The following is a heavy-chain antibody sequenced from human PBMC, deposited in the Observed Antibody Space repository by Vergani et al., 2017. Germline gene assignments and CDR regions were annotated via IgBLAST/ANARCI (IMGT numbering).Heavy chain of an antibody. V-gene: IGHV4-59*02. D-gene: IGHD6-19*01. CDR2: IYYSGRT. J-gene: IGHJ5*02. CDR3: ASDTHSGQRADR. Sequence: QVLLQDSGPGLVKPSETLSLTCTVSGGSVSGYYWSWIRQSPGKGLEWIGYIYYSGRTYYNPSLKSRLTISVDTSKKQFSLKLSSVTAADTAVYYCASDTHSGQRADRWGQGILVTVTS. CDR1: GGSVSGYY.